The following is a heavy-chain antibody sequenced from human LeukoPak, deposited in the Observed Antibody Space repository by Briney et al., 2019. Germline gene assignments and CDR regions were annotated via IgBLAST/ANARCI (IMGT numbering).Heavy chain of an antibody. CDR2: ISSSGDYT. CDR1: GFSFSTYA. J-gene: IGHJ4*02. CDR3: TKGESNWGTSPPFDC. Sequence: GGSLRLSCAASGFSFSTYAMSWVRQAPGKGLEWVSAISSSGDYTYYVDSVKGRFTISRDNSKNTLYLQMNSRRAEDTAVYSCTKGESNWGTSPPFDCCRQGPLAPVSS. D-gene: IGHD7-27*01. V-gene: IGHV3-23*05.